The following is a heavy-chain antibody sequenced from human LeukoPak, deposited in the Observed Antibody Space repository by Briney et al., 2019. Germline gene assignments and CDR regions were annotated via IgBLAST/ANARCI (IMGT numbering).Heavy chain of an antibody. V-gene: IGHV3-33*06. J-gene: IGHJ4*02. Sequence: GRSLTLSCAASKFLFSHFGMHWVRQAPGKGLEWVAVIWSDGSNRYYADSVKGRFTVSRDNSHNTVYLQMNDLRPEDTAVYHCAKDAQRGFDYSNSLEKWGQGTLVTVSS. D-gene: IGHD4-11*01. CDR2: IWSDGSNR. CDR3: AKDAQRGFDYSNSLEK. CDR1: KFLFSHFG.